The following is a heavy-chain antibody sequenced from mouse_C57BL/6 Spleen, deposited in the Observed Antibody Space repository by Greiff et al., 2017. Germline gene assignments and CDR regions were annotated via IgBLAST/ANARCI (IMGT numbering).Heavy chain of an antibody. CDR1: GYAFSSYW. J-gene: IGHJ4*01. Sequence: QVQLKESGAELVKPGASVKISCKASGYAFSSYWMNWVKQRPGKGLEWIGQIYPGDGDTNYNGKFKGKATLTADKSSSTAYMQLSSLTSEDSAVYFCARRYDGYYPLSMDYWGQGTSVTVSS. V-gene: IGHV1-80*01. CDR2: IYPGDGDT. CDR3: ARRYDGYYPLSMDY. D-gene: IGHD2-3*01.